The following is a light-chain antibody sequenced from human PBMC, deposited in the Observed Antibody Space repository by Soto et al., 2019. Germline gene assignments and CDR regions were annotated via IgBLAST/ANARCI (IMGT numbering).Light chain of an antibody. CDR3: LQDCTLPWT. CDR1: QTISSW. Sequence: TQVSQARSTLCGSVGDRVTITFRASQTISSWLAGYQQKPGNAPILLICSASSLRSGVPSRFSGSGSGTHFTLTISSVVSVGSAMYFCLQDCTLPWTFGQGTKVDIK. V-gene: IGKV1-5*01. CDR2: SAS. J-gene: IGKJ1*01.